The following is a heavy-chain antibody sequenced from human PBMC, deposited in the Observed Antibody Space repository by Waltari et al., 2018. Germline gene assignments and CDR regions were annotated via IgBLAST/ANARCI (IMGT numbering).Heavy chain of an antibody. CDR1: GFTFSSYA. CDR3: ARGGRFWSGYYPDSFVRY. D-gene: IGHD3-3*01. Sequence: VQLLESGGGLVQPGGSLRLSCAASGFTFSSYAMSWVRQAPGQGLEWMGWISAYNGNTNYAQKLQGRVTMTTDTSTSTAYMELRSLRSDDTAVYYCARGGRFWSGYYPDSFVRYRGQGTLVTVSS. CDR2: ISAYNGNT. J-gene: IGHJ4*02. V-gene: IGHV1-18*01.